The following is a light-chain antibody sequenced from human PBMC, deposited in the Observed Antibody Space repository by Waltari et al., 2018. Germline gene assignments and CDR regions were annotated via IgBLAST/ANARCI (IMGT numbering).Light chain of an antibody. CDR1: HDITIN. J-gene: IGKJ4*01. CDR2: DAS. Sequence: DIQMTQSPSSLPASVGDRVTITCQASHDITINLNWYQQQPGKPPKLLIYDASTLETGVPSRFSGGGSGTEFTLTISNLQSEDFGTYYCQQTESLPLTFGGGTKVDIK. CDR3: QQTESLPLT. V-gene: IGKV1-33*01.